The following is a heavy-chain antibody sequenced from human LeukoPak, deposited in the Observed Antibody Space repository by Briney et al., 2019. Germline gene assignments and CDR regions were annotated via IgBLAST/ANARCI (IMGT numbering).Heavy chain of an antibody. J-gene: IGHJ6*02. CDR2: ISSSSSYI. Sequence: GGSLRLSCAASGFTFSSYSMNWVRQAPGKGLEWVSSISSSSSYIYYADSVKGRFTISRDNAKNSLYLQMNSLRAEDTAVHYCARECGLRYFDWSILDYGMDVWGQGTTVTVSS. D-gene: IGHD3-9*01. CDR1: GFTFSSYS. V-gene: IGHV3-21*01. CDR3: ARECGLRYFDWSILDYGMDV.